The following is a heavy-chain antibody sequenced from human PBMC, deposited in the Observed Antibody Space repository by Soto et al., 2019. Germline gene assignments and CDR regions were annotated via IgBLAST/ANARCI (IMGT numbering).Heavy chain of an antibody. D-gene: IGHD1-26*01. V-gene: IGHV3-23*01. CDR2: ISGSGGST. J-gene: IGHJ4*02. CDR1: GFTFSSYA. CDR3: AKDLVAIVGATTFDY. Sequence: PGGSLRLSCAASGFTFSSYAMSWVRQAPGKGLERVTAISGSGGSTYYADSVKGRFTISRDNSKNTLYLQMNSLRAEVTAVYYCAKDLVAIVGATTFDYWGQGTLVTVSS.